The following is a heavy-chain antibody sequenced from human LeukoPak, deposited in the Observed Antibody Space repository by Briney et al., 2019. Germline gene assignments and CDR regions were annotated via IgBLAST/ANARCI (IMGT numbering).Heavy chain of an antibody. CDR3: ARDRYGYESRGYYNFDY. D-gene: IGHD3-22*01. CDR2: ISAYNGNT. V-gene: IGHV1-18*01. Sequence: ASVKVSCKASGYTFTSYGISWVRQAPGQGLEWMGWISAYNGNTNYAQKLQGRVTMATDTSTSTAYMELRSLRSDDTAVYYCARDRYGYESRGYYNFDYWGQGTLVTVSS. CDR1: GYTFTSYG. J-gene: IGHJ4*02.